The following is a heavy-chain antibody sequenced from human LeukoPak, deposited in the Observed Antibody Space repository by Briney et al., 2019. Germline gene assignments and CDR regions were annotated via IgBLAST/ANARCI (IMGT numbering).Heavy chain of an antibody. V-gene: IGHV3-7*01. Sequence: GGSLRLSCAGSGLNFRDQWMSWLRQAPEKRPEWVAHIKPDGSEKYYVDSVKGRFIISRDDARNSLSLQMNSLRAEDTAVYYCAGSFGDVKMFWGQGTLVTVSS. D-gene: IGHD3-10*01. CDR1: GLNFRDQW. CDR2: IKPDGSEK. CDR3: AGSFGDVKMF. J-gene: IGHJ4*01.